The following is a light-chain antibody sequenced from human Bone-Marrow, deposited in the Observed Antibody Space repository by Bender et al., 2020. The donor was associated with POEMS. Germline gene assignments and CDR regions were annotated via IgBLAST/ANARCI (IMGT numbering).Light chain of an antibody. CDR1: SSNVGTYDL. CDR3: CSDVDDSSIVL. V-gene: IGLV2-23*02. CDR2: DVY. Sequence: QSALTQPASLSGSPGQSITISCTGTSSNVGTYDLVSWYQHHPGKAPKLMIYDVYKRPSGVSHHFSGSKSGNTASLTISGLQADDEAAYFCCSDVDDSSIVLFGGGTKLTVL. J-gene: IGLJ2*01.